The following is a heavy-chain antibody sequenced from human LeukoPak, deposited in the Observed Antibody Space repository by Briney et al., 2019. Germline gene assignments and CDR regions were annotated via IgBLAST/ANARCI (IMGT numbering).Heavy chain of an antibody. J-gene: IGHJ4*02. CDR3: AKGRYSNVRLDY. CDR2: IRYDGSNK. CDR1: GFTFSSYG. D-gene: IGHD4-11*01. V-gene: IGHV3-30*02. Sequence: PEGSLRLSCAASGFTFSSYGMHWVRQAPGKGLEWVAFIRYDGSNKYYADSVKGRFTISRDNSKNTLYLQVNSLRAEDTAVYYCAKGRYSNVRLDYWGQGTLVTVSS.